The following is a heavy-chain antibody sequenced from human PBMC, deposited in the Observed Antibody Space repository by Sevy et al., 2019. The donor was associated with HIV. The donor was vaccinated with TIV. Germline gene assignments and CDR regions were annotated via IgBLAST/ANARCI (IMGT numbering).Heavy chain of an antibody. CDR1: GFSFSSYG. V-gene: IGHV3-7*01. J-gene: IGHJ4*02. CDR3: VRAIAADASL. CDR2: IKQDGSVK. D-gene: IGHD6-13*01. Sequence: GGSLRLSCAASGFSFSSYGMHWVRQAPGKGLEWVANIKQDGSVKYYVDSVKGRFTISRDNARNLVYLQMSSLTAEDTALYYCVRAIAADASLWGQRTLVTVSS.